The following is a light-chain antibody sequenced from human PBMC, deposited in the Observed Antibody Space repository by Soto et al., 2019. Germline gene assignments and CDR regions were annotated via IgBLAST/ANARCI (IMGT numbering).Light chain of an antibody. Sequence: EIVLTQSPGTLSLSPGERATLSCRASQSINNRYLAWYQQKPGQAPRLLIYAASSRATGIPDRFSGSGSGTDFPLTISSLEPEDFAVYYCQQFGSSPGFTFGPGTKVDIK. CDR2: AAS. V-gene: IGKV3-20*01. CDR3: QQFGSSPGFT. J-gene: IGKJ3*01. CDR1: QSINNRY.